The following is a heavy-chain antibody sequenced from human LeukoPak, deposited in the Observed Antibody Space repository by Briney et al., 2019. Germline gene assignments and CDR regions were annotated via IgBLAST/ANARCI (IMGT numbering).Heavy chain of an antibody. D-gene: IGHD3-9*01. J-gene: IGHJ2*01. CDR1: GFTVSNNY. Sequence: GGSLRLTCAASGFTVSNNYMTWVRRAPGKGLEWVSIFYSGGDTYYADSVKGRFTISRDNSKNTLYLQMNSLRAEDTAVYFCAREQLVTRYFDLWGRGTLVTVSS. CDR3: AREQLVTRYFDL. CDR2: FYSGGDT. V-gene: IGHV3-66*02.